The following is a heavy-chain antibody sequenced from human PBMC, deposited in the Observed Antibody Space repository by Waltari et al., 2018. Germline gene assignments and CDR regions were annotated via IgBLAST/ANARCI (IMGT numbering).Heavy chain of an antibody. CDR1: GYSISSGYY. CDR3: ARQVGTGRWAFDY. V-gene: IGHV4-38-2*01. D-gene: IGHD1-1*01. Sequence: QVQLQESGPGLVKPSETLSLTCAVSGYSISSGYYWGWIRQPPGKGLEWIGSIYHGGSTYYNPSLKSRGAISVDTSKNQFSLKVSSVTATDTAVYYCARQVGTGRWAFDYWGQGTLVTVSS. CDR2: IYHGGST. J-gene: IGHJ4*02.